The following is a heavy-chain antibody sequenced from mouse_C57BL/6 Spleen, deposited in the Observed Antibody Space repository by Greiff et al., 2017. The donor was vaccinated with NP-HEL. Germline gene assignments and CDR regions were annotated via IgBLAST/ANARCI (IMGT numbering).Heavy chain of an antibody. Sequence: QVHVKQPGAELVRPGSSVKLSCKASGYTFTSYWMDWVKQRPGQGLEWIGNIYPSDSETHYNQKFKDKATLTVDKSSSTAYMQLSSLTSEDSAVYYCARGRYGNWAMDYWGQGTSVTVSS. CDR1: GYTFTSYW. D-gene: IGHD2-10*02. CDR3: ARGRYGNWAMDY. J-gene: IGHJ4*01. CDR2: IYPSDSET. V-gene: IGHV1-61*01.